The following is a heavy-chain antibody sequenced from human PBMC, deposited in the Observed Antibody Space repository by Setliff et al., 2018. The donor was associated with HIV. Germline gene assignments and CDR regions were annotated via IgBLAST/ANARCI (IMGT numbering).Heavy chain of an antibody. J-gene: IGHJ4*02. D-gene: IGHD4-17*01. Sequence: SETLSLTCTVSGASITSHYWGRIRQSPGRELEWIGYIYSTGSTNYNPSLQSRVSISMDASKNKFSLKVTSVTSADTAVYYCAKGAGFYGDYTFDYWGQGNLVTVSS. CDR1: GASITSHY. CDR3: AKGAGFYGDYTFDY. CDR2: IYSTGST. V-gene: IGHV4-59*11.